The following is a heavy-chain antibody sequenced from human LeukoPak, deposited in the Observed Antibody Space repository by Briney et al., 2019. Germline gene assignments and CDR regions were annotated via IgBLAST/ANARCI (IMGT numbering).Heavy chain of an antibody. J-gene: IGHJ4*02. CDR3: VRAEFDY. CDR1: GFTFSSYG. Sequence: GGSLRLSCAASGFTFSSYGMHWVRQAPGKGLEWVAVISYDGSNKYYADSVKGRFTISRDNSKNTLYLQMNCLRAEDTAVYYCVRAEFDYWGQGTLVTVSS. V-gene: IGHV3-30*03. CDR2: ISYDGSNK. D-gene: IGHD4-17*01.